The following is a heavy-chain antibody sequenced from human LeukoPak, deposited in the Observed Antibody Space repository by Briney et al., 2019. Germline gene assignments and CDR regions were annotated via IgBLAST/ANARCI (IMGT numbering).Heavy chain of an antibody. CDR3: ARVFMVGPYMDV. Sequence: GGSLRLSCAASGFTFSSYEMNWVRQAPGKGLEWVSYISSSGSTIYYADSVKGRFTISRDNAKNSLYLQMNSLRAEDTAVYYCARVFMVGPYMDVWGKGTTVTISS. J-gene: IGHJ6*03. D-gene: IGHD3-10*01. V-gene: IGHV3-48*03. CDR1: GFTFSSYE. CDR2: ISSSGSTI.